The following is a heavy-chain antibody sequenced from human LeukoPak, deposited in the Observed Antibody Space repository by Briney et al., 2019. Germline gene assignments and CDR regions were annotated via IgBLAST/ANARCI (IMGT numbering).Heavy chain of an antibody. Sequence: PGGSLRLSCTTSKFKFNSYGMTWVRQAPGKGPEWVSSISGSGGSTQYAASVQGRFTISRDNSKNTLYLQMNSLRAEDTAVYFCAKDPNGDYIGTFDIWGQGTMVTVSS. CDR3: AKDPNGDYIGTFDI. CDR2: ISGSGGST. CDR1: KFKFNSYG. J-gene: IGHJ3*02. D-gene: IGHD4-17*01. V-gene: IGHV3-23*01.